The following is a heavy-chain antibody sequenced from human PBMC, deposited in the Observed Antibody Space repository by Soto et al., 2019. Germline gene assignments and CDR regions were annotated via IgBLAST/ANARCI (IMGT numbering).Heavy chain of an antibody. CDR2: ISSGSSTI. CDR3: ATSSGALAASFPYYFDY. V-gene: IGHV3-11*01. Sequence: VGSLRLSCAAAGFRFNDYYMTWIRQAPGKGLEWVSYISSGSSTIYYAHSVEGRFTISRDNAKNSLYLQMNSLRAEDTAVYYCATSSGALAASFPYYFDYWGQGTLVTVSS. D-gene: IGHD6-25*01. CDR1: GFRFNDYY. J-gene: IGHJ4*02.